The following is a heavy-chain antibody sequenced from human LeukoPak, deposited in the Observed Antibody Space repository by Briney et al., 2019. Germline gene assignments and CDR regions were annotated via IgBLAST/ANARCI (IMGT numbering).Heavy chain of an antibody. Sequence: GGSLRLSCAASGFTFSSYGMHWVRQAPGKGLEWVAVIRYDGSNKYYADSVKGRFTISRDNSKNTLYLQMNSLRAEDTAVYYCARDHLEGIAAAYFDYWGQGTLVTVSS. D-gene: IGHD6-13*01. CDR3: ARDHLEGIAAAYFDY. CDR1: GFTFSSYG. J-gene: IGHJ4*02. V-gene: IGHV3-33*01. CDR2: IRYDGSNK.